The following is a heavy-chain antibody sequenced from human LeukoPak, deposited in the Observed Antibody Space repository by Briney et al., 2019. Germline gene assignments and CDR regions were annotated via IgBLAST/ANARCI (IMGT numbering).Heavy chain of an antibody. CDR1: GFTFSSYA. D-gene: IGHD2-2*01. V-gene: IGHV3-30*04. Sequence: GGSLRLSCAASGFTFSSYAMHWVRQAPGKGLEWVAVISYDGSNKYYADSVKGRFTISRDNSKNTLYLQMNSLRAEDTAVYYCARRRDKVVPAAMSYYYGMDVWGQGTTVTVSS. CDR2: ISYDGSNK. CDR3: ARRRDKVVPAAMSYYYGMDV. J-gene: IGHJ6*02.